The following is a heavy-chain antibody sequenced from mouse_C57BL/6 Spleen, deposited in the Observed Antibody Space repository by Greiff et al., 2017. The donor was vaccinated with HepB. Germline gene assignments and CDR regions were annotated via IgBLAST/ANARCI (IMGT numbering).Heavy chain of an antibody. CDR3: TRRLGSYHFDY. CDR2: IDPETGGT. Sequence: VQLQQSGAELVRPGASVTLSCKASGYTFTDYEMHWVKQTPVHGLEWIGAIDPETGGTAYNQKFKGKAILTADKSSSTAYMELRSLTSEDSAVYYRTRRLGSYHFDYWGQGTTLTVSS. J-gene: IGHJ2*01. D-gene: IGHD1-1*02. V-gene: IGHV1-15*01. CDR1: GYTFTDYE.